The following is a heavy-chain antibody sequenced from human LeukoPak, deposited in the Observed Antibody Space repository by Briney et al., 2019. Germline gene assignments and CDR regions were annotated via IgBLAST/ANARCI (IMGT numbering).Heavy chain of an antibody. CDR3: VRLSTATPGIDS. CDR2: IHGDGSSA. V-gene: IGHV3-74*01. CDR1: GFAFSTYW. Sequence: GGSLRLSCAASGFAFSTYWIPWVRQAPGKGLVWVSGIHGDGSSANYADSVRGRFTISRDNAKNMLYLQMNSLRAEDTAVYSCVRLSTATPGIDSWGQGTLVTVSS. D-gene: IGHD2-15*01. J-gene: IGHJ4*02.